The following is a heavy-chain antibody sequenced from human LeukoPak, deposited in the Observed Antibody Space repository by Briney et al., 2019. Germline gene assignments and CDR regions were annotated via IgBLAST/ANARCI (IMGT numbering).Heavy chain of an antibody. CDR2: ISYDGTNK. Sequence: GRSLRLSCAASGFTFSSFPMHWVRQAPGKGLEWVAVISYDGTNKYYADSVKGRFTISRDNSKNTLYLQMNSLRAEDTAVYYCAKDRKVTMIVVVITNAFDIWGQGTMVTVSS. V-gene: IGHV3-30-3*01. J-gene: IGHJ3*02. CDR1: GFTFSSFP. CDR3: AKDRKVTMIVVVITNAFDI. D-gene: IGHD3-22*01.